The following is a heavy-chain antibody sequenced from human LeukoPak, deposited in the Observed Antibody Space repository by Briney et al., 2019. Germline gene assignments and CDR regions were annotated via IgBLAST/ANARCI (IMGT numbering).Heavy chain of an antibody. CDR1: VGSISGYF. Sequence: SETLSLTCTVSVGSISGYFWSWVRQAPGTGLDWIGHIYYSGATNYNPSLRSRVTISVDTSKNQFSLKLRSVTAADAAVYYCARAQYSGSCFDYWGQGTLVTVSS. CDR2: IYYSGAT. CDR3: ARAQYSGSCFDY. V-gene: IGHV4-59*13. D-gene: IGHD1-26*01. J-gene: IGHJ4*02.